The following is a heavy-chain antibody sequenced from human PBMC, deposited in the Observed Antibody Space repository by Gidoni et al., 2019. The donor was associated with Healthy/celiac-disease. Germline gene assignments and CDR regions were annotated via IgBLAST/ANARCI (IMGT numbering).Heavy chain of an antibody. CDR2: ISWNSGSI. CDR1: GFTFDDYA. V-gene: IGHV3-9*01. CDR3: AKGLGYCSSTSCYFQLAGAFDI. D-gene: IGHD2-2*01. Sequence: EVQLVESGGGLVQPGRSLRLSCAASGFTFDDYAMHWVRQAPGKGLEWVSGISWNSGSIGYADCVKGRFTISRDNAKNSLYLQMNSLRAEDTSLYYCAKGLGYCSSTSCYFQLAGAFDIWGQGTMVTVSS. J-gene: IGHJ3*02.